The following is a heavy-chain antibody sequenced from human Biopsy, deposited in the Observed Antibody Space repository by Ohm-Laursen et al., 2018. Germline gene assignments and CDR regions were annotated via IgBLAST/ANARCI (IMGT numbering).Heavy chain of an antibody. CDR3: ARDRWPHVTLLGLVVFDF. D-gene: IGHD3-3*01. Sequence: GDSVKASCKASGDTFTNYGISWVRQAPGQGLEWMGWISPYNGDTDYAPKLPGRVTMTTDTSTSTAYMDLRSLRSDDTAVYYCARDRWPHVTLLGLVVFDFWGQGTLVIVSS. CDR1: GDTFTNYG. J-gene: IGHJ4*02. CDR2: ISPYNGDT. V-gene: IGHV1-18*01.